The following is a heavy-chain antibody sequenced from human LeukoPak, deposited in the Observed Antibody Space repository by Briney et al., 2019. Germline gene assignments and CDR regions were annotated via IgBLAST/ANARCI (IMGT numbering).Heavy chain of an antibody. D-gene: IGHD3-22*01. CDR1: GYTFTGYY. V-gene: IGHV1-18*04. CDR3: ARVTRLYYYDSSGYFYYYYYMDV. Sequence: GASVKVSCTASGYTFTGYYMHWVRQAPGQGLEWMGWISAYNGNTNYAQKLQGRVTMTTDTSTGTAYMELRSLRSDDTAVYYCARVTRLYYYDSSGYFYYYYYMDVWGKGTTVTISS. CDR2: ISAYNGNT. J-gene: IGHJ6*03.